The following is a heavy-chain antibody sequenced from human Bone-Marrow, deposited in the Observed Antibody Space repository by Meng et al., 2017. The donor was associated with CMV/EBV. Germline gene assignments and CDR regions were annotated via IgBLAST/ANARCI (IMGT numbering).Heavy chain of an antibody. Sequence: GGSLRLSCAASGFTFSSYSMNWVRQAPGKGLEWVSSISSSSSYIYYADSVKGRFTISRDNAKNSLYLQMNSLRAEDTAVYYCARDYFDRITIFGVVISALYYYYGMDVWGQGTTVTVSS. J-gene: IGHJ6*02. CDR1: GFTFSSYS. CDR2: ISSSSSYI. CDR3: ARDYFDRITIFGVVISALYYYYGMDV. V-gene: IGHV3-21*01. D-gene: IGHD3-3*01.